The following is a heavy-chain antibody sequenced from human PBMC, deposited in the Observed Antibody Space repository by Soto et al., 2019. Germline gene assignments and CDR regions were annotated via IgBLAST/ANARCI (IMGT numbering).Heavy chain of an antibody. J-gene: IGHJ4*02. D-gene: IGHD4-17*01. Sequence: QVQLVQSGAEVTKPGSSVKVSCKASGGTFSSYAISWVRQAPGQGLEWMGGITPIFGTANYAQKFQGRVTITPDESTSTAYMELSSLGSEDTAVYYRARVGLDYGDPLDYWGQGTLVTVSS. CDR2: ITPIFGTA. CDR3: ARVGLDYGDPLDY. V-gene: IGHV1-69*01. CDR1: GGTFSSYA.